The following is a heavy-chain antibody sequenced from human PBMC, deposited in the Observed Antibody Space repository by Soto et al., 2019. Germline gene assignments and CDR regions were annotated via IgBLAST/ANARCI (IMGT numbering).Heavy chain of an antibody. V-gene: IGHV6-1*01. CDR2: TYYRSKYYN. CDR1: GDSVSSNSAT. Sequence: SQTLSLTCAISGDSVSSNSATWNWIRQSPSRGLEWLGRTYYRSKYYNEYAASVRSRITVNADSSKNQFSLHLSSVSPEDTAVYYCARAISPTSGWYYFDSWGQGSPVTVSS. D-gene: IGHD3-22*01. CDR3: ARAISPTSGWYYFDS. J-gene: IGHJ4*02.